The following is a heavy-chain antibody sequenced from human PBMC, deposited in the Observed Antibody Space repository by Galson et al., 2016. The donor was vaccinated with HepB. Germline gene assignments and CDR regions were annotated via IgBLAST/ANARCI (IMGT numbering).Heavy chain of an antibody. D-gene: IGHD4-17*01. Sequence: SLRLSCAASGFTFGNYVMSWVRQAPGKGLEWVSSITNIGGNTYYADSVKGRFTISRDNSKNTLYLQMSSLRAEDTAIYFCAKDRLSGHGDYSWGIFDIWGRGTEVTVSS. V-gene: IGHV3-23*01. CDR2: ITNIGGNT. CDR1: GFTFGNYV. J-gene: IGHJ3*02. CDR3: AKDRLSGHGDYSWGIFDI.